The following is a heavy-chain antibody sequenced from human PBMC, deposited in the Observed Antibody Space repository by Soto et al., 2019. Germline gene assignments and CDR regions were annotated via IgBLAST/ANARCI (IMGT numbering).Heavy chain of an antibody. CDR1: GFTFSSYW. Sequence: GGSLRLSCAASGFTFSSYWMSWVRQAPGKGLEWVANIKQDGSEKYYVDSVKGRFTISRDNAKNSLYLQMNSLRAEDTAVYYCARDRLPVVGYDFGDDYWGQGTLVTVPS. J-gene: IGHJ4*02. CDR3: ARDRLPVVGYDFGDDY. CDR2: IKQDGSEK. D-gene: IGHD5-12*01. V-gene: IGHV3-7*01.